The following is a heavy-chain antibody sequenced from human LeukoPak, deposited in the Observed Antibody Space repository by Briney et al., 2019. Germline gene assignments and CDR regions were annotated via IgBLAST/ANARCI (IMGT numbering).Heavy chain of an antibody. V-gene: IGHV4-34*01. Sequence: SETLSLTCAVYGGSFSGYYWSWIRQPPGKGLEWIGEINHSGSTNYNPPLKSRVTISVDASKHQFSLKLSSVTAADTAVYYCARVGPGSPSYYYDSSGYYIDYWGQGTLVTVSS. CDR1: GGSFSGYY. J-gene: IGHJ4*02. D-gene: IGHD3-22*01. CDR2: INHSGST. CDR3: ARVGPGSPSYYYDSSGYYIDY.